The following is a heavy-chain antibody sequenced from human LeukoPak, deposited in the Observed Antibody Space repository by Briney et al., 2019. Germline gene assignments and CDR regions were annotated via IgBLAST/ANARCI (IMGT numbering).Heavy chain of an antibody. D-gene: IGHD6-13*01. J-gene: IGHJ4*02. CDR2: ISGSGGST. CDR3: AKDGSSSSWPYYFDY. CDR1: GFTFSSYA. V-gene: IGHV3-23*01. Sequence: PGGSLRLSCAASGFTFSSYAMSWVRQAPGKGLEWVSAISGSGGSTYHADSVKGRFTISRDNSKNTLYLQMNSLRAEDTAVYYCAKDGSSSSWPYYFDYWGQGTLVTVSS.